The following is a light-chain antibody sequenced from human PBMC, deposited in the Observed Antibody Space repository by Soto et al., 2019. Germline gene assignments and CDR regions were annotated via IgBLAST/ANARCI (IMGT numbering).Light chain of an antibody. Sequence: EIVLTQSPGTLSLSPGERATLSCRASQGVSSSNLAWYQHKPGQAPRLVMYGASRRATVIPDRFSGSGSGTDFTLTISSLEPEDFAIYYCQQYGSSPVTFGQGTKLEIK. CDR2: GAS. CDR1: QGVSSSN. J-gene: IGKJ2*01. CDR3: QQYGSSPVT. V-gene: IGKV3-20*01.